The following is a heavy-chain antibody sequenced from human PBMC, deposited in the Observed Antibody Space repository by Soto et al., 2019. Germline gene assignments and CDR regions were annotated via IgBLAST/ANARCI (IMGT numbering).Heavy chain of an antibody. Sequence: EVQLVQSGAEVKKPGESLKISCKGSGYSFPSQWIGWVRQLPGKGLEWMGSIYPADSDTRYSPSFEGQVTISADKSIHTAYLQWSSLKASDTATYYCVRIPHSTTSYYDHHYGMDVWGQGTTVTVSS. D-gene: IGHD6-13*01. CDR2: IYPADSDT. CDR3: VRIPHSTTSYYDHHYGMDV. J-gene: IGHJ6*02. V-gene: IGHV5-51*01. CDR1: GYSFPSQW.